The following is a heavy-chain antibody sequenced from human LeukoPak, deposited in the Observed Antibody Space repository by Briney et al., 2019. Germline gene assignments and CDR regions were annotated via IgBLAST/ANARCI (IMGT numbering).Heavy chain of an antibody. Sequence: GGSLRLSCAVSGFTFSIYAIHWVRQAPGKGLQWVAVISYDGTDKYYADSVKGRFTISRDNSKNTLYLQMNSLRAEDTAVYYCASRNSNGYFGTPWGQGTLVTVSS. CDR2: ISYDGTDK. J-gene: IGHJ5*02. D-gene: IGHD3-22*01. V-gene: IGHV3-30*04. CDR3: ASRNSNGYFGTP. CDR1: GFTFSIYA.